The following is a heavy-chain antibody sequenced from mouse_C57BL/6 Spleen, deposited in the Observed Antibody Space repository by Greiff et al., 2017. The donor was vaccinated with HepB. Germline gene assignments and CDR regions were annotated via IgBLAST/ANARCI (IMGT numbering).Heavy chain of an antibody. CDR2: IHPNSGST. D-gene: IGHD2-4*01. Sequence: VQLQQPGAELVKPGASVKLSCKASGYTFTSYWMHWVKQRPGQGLEWIGMIHPNSGSTNYNEKFKSKATLTVDKSSSTAYMQLSSLTSEDSAVYYCAKYDYYYAMDYWGQGTSVTVSS. J-gene: IGHJ4*01. V-gene: IGHV1-64*01. CDR1: GYTFTSYW. CDR3: AKYDYYYAMDY.